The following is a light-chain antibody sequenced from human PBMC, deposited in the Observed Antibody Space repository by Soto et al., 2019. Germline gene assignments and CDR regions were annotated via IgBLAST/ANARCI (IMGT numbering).Light chain of an antibody. CDR1: QSVLYSSNNKNY. V-gene: IGKV4-1*01. CDR3: QQYDNSPLT. J-gene: IGKJ4*01. Sequence: DIVMTQSPDSLAVSLGERATVNCKSSQSVLYSSNNKNYLAWYQQKPGQPPKLLIYWASTRESGVPDRFSCSGSGTDFTLTISSLQAEDVAVYYCQQYDNSPLTFGGGTKVEIK. CDR2: WAS.